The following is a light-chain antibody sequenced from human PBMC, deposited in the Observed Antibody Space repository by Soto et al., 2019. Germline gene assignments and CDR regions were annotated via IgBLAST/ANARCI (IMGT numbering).Light chain of an antibody. CDR2: GAS. CDR1: QSVSSSS. Sequence: EIVLTQSPGTLSLSPGERATLSCRASQSVSSSSLAWYQQKRGQAPRLLIYGASSRATGIPDRFSGSGSGTDFTLTISRLEPEDFVVYYCQQYGNSRWTFGQGTKVEIK. CDR3: QQYGNSRWT. V-gene: IGKV3-20*01. J-gene: IGKJ1*01.